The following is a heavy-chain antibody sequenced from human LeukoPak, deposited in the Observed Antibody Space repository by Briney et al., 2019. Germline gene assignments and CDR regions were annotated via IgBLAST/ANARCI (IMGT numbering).Heavy chain of an antibody. Sequence: GGSLRLSCAASRFTFSSYEMNWVRQAPGKGLWWVSYISSSGSTIYYADSVKGRFTISRDNAKNSMYLQMNSLRAEDTAVYYCARGSYSAAIDYWGQGTLVTVSS. J-gene: IGHJ4*02. V-gene: IGHV3-48*03. CDR2: ISSSGSTI. CDR1: RFTFSSYE. CDR3: ARGSYSAAIDY. D-gene: IGHD3-10*01.